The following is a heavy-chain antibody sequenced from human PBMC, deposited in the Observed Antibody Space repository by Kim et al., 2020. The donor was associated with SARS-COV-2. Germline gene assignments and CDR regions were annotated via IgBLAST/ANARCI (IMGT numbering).Heavy chain of an antibody. J-gene: IGHJ3*02. V-gene: IGHV3-33*06. Sequence: GGSLRLSCAASGFTFSSYGMHWVRQAPGKGLEWVAVIWYDGSNKYYADSVKGRFTISRDNSKNTLYLQMNSLRAEDTAVYYCAKERGLAYCSSTSCWPSGAFDIWGQGTMVTVSS. CDR2: IWYDGSNK. CDR1: GFTFSSYG. CDR3: AKERGLAYCSSTSCWPSGAFDI. D-gene: IGHD2-2*01.